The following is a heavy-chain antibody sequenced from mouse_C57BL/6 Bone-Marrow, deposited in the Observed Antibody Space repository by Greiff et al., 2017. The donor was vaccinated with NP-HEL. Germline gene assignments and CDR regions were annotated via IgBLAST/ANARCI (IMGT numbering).Heavy chain of an antibody. CDR3: TTGFAMDY. J-gene: IGHJ4*01. CDR2: IDPENGDT. CDR1: GFNIKDDY. Sequence: EVKLVESGAELVRPGASVKLSCTASGFNIKDDYMHWVKQRPEQGLEWIGWIDPENGDTEYASKFQGKATITADTSSNTAYLQLSSLTPEDTAVYYCTTGFAMDYWGQGTSVTVSS. V-gene: IGHV14-4*01.